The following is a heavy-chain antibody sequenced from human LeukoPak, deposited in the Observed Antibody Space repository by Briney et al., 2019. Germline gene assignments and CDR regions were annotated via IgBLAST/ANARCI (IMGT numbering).Heavy chain of an antibody. V-gene: IGHV4-39*07. CDR2: IYYSGST. CDR3: ARDRDHYDIFPFVRE. Sequence: PSETLSLTCTVSGGSISSSSYYWGWVRQPPGKGLEWIGSIYYSGSTNYNPSLKSRVTISVDTSKNQFSLKLSSVTAADTAVYYCARDRDHYDIFPFVREWGQGTLVTVSS. CDR1: GGSISSSSYY. D-gene: IGHD3-22*01. J-gene: IGHJ4*02.